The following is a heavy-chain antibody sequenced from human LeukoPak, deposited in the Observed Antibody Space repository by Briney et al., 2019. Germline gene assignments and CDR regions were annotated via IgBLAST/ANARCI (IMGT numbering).Heavy chain of an antibody. CDR1: GFTVSSNY. J-gene: IGHJ4*02. V-gene: IGHV3-66*01. D-gene: IGHD6-19*01. CDR3: ASPYSSGWYSFDY. Sequence: PGGSLRLSCAASGFTVSSNYMSWVRQAPGKGLEWVSVIYSGGSTYYADSVKGRFTISRDNSKKTLYLQMKTLRAEDTAVYYCASPYSSGWYSFDYWGQGTLVTVSS. CDR2: IYSGGST.